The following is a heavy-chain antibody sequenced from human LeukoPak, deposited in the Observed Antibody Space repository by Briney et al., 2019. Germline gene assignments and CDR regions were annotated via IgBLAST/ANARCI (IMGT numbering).Heavy chain of an antibody. CDR2: ISNTGNNI. CDR3: ARNGDLRYFAYSDY. J-gene: IGHJ4*02. CDR1: GFIFSSYE. Sequence: PGGSLRLSCVASGFIFSSYEMNWVRQAPGKGLKWISSISNTGNNIYYADSVKGRFTISRDNAKNSLYLQMNSLRAEDTAVYYCARNGDLRYFAYSDYWGQGTLVTVSS. D-gene: IGHD3-9*01. V-gene: IGHV3-48*03.